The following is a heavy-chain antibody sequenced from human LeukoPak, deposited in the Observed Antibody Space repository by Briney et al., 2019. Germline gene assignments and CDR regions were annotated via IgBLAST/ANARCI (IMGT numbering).Heavy chain of an antibody. J-gene: IGHJ6*02. CDR2: IKQDGSEK. V-gene: IGHV3-7*01. CDR3: ARDTSAWRYGMDV. D-gene: IGHD6-19*01. Sequence: PGGSLRLSCEASGFTFSSHWMSWVRQAPGKGLEWVAIIKQDGSEKDYVDSVTGRFTISRVNAKNSLYLQMNSLRDEDTAVYYCARDTSAWRYGMDVWGQGTTATVSS. CDR1: GFTFSSHW.